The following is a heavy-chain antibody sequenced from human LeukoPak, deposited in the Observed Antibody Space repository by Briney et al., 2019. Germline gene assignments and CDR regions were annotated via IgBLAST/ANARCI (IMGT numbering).Heavy chain of an antibody. CDR1: GFTFSTYR. D-gene: IGHD6-19*01. V-gene: IGHV3-48*02. CDR2: INIDSSTI. Sequence: QSGGSLRLSCAASGFTFSTYRMNWVRQAPGKGLEWLSYINIDSSTIYYTDSLKGRFTISRGNAKNSLYLQMNSLRDEDTAVYYCARATSTSGPTFDYWGQGTLVTVSS. J-gene: IGHJ4*02. CDR3: ARATSTSGPTFDY.